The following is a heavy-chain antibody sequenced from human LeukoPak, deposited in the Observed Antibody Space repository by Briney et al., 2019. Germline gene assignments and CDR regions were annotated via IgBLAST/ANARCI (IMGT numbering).Heavy chain of an antibody. D-gene: IGHD6-13*01. V-gene: IGHV1-2*02. CDR3: ARGPHIAAAGTGPQTY. Sequence: ASVKVSCTASGYIFTGYYMHWVRQAPGQGLEWMGWINPNSGATDYAQRFQGRVTMTRDTSISTAYMELSSLRSDDTAVYYCARGPHIAAAGTGPQTYWGQGTLVTVSS. CDR2: INPNSGAT. CDR1: GYIFTGYY. J-gene: IGHJ4*02.